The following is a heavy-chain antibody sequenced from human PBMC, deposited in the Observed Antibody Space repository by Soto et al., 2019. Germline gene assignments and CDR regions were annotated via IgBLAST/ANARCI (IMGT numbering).Heavy chain of an antibody. Sequence: SETLSLTCAVYGGSFSGYCWGWIRQPPGKGLEWIGYINHSGSPNYNPALKSRVTISVDTSKNQFSLKLSSVTAADTAVYYWARTVEQWLLRMEAYFDYWGQGTLVTVSS. J-gene: IGHJ4*02. CDR3: ARTVEQWLLRMEAYFDY. V-gene: IGHV4-34*01. CDR2: INHSGSP. D-gene: IGHD6-19*01. CDR1: GGSFSGYC.